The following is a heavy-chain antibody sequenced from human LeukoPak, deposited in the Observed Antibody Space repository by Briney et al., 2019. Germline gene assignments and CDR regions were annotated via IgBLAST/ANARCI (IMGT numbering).Heavy chain of an antibody. CDR3: ARDATIFGVVSSPLDY. V-gene: IGHV1-8*01. CDR2: MNPNSGNT. J-gene: IGHJ4*02. D-gene: IGHD3-3*01. CDR1: GYTFTSYD. Sequence: ASVKVSCKASGYTFTSYDINWVRQATGQGLEWMGWMNPNSGNTGYAQKFQGRVTVTRNTSISTAYMELSSLRSEDTAVYYCARDATIFGVVSSPLDYWGQGTLVTVSS.